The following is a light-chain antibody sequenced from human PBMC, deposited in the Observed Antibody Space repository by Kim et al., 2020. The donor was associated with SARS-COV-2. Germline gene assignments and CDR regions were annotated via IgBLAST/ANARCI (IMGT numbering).Light chain of an antibody. Sequence: DIVMTQSPESLAVSLGERATINCKSSQSVLYTSNNKNYFGWYQQKPGQPPKLLIYWASTRESGVPDRFSGGGSGTDFSLTISSLQAEDVAVYYCHQYYDPPPTFGQGTKVDIK. CDR1: QSVLYTSNNKNY. V-gene: IGKV4-1*01. CDR2: WAS. CDR3: HQYYDPPPT. J-gene: IGKJ1*01.